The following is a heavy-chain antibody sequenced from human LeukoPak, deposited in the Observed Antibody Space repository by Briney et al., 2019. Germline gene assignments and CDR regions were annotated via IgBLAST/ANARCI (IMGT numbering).Heavy chain of an antibody. CDR3: ARVTTVTRGVYYYYMDV. J-gene: IGHJ6*03. CDR2: INHSGST. Sequence: SETLSLTCAVYGGSFSGYYWSWIRQPPGKGLEWIGEINHSGSTNYNPSLKSRVTISVDTSKNQFSLKLSSVTAADTAVYYCARVTTVTRGVYYYYMDVWGKGTSVTVSS. V-gene: IGHV4-34*01. CDR1: GGSFSGYY. D-gene: IGHD4-17*01.